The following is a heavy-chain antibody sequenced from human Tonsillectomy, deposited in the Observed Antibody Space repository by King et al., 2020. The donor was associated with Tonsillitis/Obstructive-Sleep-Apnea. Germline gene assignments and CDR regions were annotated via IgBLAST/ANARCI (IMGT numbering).Heavy chain of an antibody. CDR1: GGSFSTYS. Sequence: QLQESGPGLVKPSETLSLTCTVSGGSFSTYSWTWIRQPPGKGLEWIGYIFYSGSTNYNSSLKSRVTMSVDTSKNQFSLKLSSVTAADTAVYYCARGMPVAGYYFDYWGQGTLVTVSS. J-gene: IGHJ4*02. CDR3: ARGMPVAGYYFDY. V-gene: IGHV4-59*01. D-gene: IGHD6-19*01. CDR2: IFYSGST.